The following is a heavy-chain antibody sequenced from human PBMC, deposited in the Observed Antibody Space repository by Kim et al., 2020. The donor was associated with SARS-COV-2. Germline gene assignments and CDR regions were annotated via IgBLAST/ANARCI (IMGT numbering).Heavy chain of an antibody. CDR3: ATLQQLPYHYYY. Sequence: GGSLRLSCAASGFTFSDYYMSWIRQAPGKGLEWVSYISSSGSTIYHAAPAKGRFTIPRHTATNSLHLQMTSLTAEDPPVYSSATLQQLPYHYYY. CDR2: ISSSGSTI. D-gene: IGHD6-13*01. CDR1: GFTFSDYY. J-gene: IGHJ6*01. V-gene: IGHV3-11*01.